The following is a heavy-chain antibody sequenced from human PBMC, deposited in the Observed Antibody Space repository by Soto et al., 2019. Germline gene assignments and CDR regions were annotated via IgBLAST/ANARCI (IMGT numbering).Heavy chain of an antibody. CDR1: SHSISSGYY. Sequence: KPSETLSLTCIVSSHSISSGYYWTWLRQPSGKGLEWIATINHSGTTYYNPSLKSRVTISVDTSKNQFSLRLSSVTASDTAVYYCARYSLSGGFDYWGQGTLVTVSS. J-gene: IGHJ4*02. CDR2: INHSGTT. CDR3: ARYSLSGGFDY. V-gene: IGHV4-38-2*02. D-gene: IGHD2-15*01.